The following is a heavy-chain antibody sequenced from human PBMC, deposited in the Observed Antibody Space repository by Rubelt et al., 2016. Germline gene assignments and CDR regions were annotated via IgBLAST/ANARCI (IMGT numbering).Heavy chain of an antibody. D-gene: IGHD3-3*01. Sequence: EVQLVESGGGLVQPGGSLRLSCAASGFTFRTYAMSWVRQAPGKGLEWVSGVSGSGDNTYYADSVTGRFTISRDNSKNTLFLQMNTLRAEDTAGDDCARDMTVVGVATRCMDVWGQGTTVIVSS. CDR2: VSGSGDNT. CDR3: ARDMTVVGVATRCMDV. V-gene: IGHV3-23*04. CDR1: GFTFRTYA. J-gene: IGHJ6*02.